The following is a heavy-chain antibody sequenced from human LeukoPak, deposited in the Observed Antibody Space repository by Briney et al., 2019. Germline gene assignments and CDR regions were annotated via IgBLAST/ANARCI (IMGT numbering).Heavy chain of an antibody. V-gene: IGHV3-30*02. J-gene: IGHJ6*03. CDR1: GFTFSSYG. CDR3: AKDIVAAAGYYYYYYMDV. CDR2: IRYDGSNK. D-gene: IGHD6-13*01. Sequence: GGSLRLSCAASGFTFSSYGMHWVRQAPGKGLEWVAFIRYDGSNKYYADSVKGRFTISRDNSKNTLYLQMNSLRAEDTAVYYCAKDIVAAAGYYYYYYMDVWGKGTTVTISS.